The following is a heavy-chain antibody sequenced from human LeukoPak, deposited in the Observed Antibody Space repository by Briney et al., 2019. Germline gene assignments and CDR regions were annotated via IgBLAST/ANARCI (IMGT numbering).Heavy chain of an antibody. J-gene: IGHJ4*02. V-gene: IGHV4-34*01. Sequence: KTGGSLRLSCAASGFTFSSYNMNWVRQAPGKGLEWIGGINPSGSTNYNPSLKSRVTISVDTSKNQFSLKLSSVTAADTAVYYCARRSGSYSLWGQGTLVTVSS. CDR1: GFTFSSYN. CDR2: INPSGST. CDR3: ARRSGSYSL. D-gene: IGHD3-10*01.